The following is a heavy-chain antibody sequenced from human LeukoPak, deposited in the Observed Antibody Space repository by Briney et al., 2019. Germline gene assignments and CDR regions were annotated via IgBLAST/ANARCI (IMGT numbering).Heavy chain of an antibody. Sequence: GGPLRLSCATSGFNFDRYTIHWVRQAPGKGLEWVSLAGWAGGTTFYSDSVRGRFTISRDSGRKSVYLQMNSLTTDDTAFYFCAKELDTMFFDYWGQGALVTVSS. J-gene: IGHJ4*02. CDR1: GFNFDRYT. CDR2: AGWAGGTT. V-gene: IGHV3-43*01. D-gene: IGHD3-10*02. CDR3: AKELDTMFFDY.